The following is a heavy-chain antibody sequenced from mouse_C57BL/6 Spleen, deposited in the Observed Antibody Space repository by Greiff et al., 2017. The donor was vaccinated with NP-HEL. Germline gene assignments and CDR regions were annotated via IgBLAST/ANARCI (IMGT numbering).Heavy chain of an antibody. V-gene: IGHV1-64*01. Sequence: QVQLQQPGAELVKPGASVKLSCKASGYTFTSYWMHWVKQRPGQGLEWIGMIHPNSGSTNYNEKFKSKATLTVDKSSSTAYMQLSRLTSEDSAVYYYASRGTTVYSFDYWGQGTTLTVSS. CDR2: IHPNSGST. J-gene: IGHJ2*01. D-gene: IGHD1-1*01. CDR3: ASRGTTVYSFDY. CDR1: GYTFTSYW.